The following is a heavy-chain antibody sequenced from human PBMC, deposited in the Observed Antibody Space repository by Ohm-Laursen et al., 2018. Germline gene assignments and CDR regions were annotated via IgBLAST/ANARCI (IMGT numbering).Heavy chain of an antibody. Sequence: AQALTLTCTVSGFSLSNARMGVSWIRQPPGKALEWLAHIFSNDEKSYSTSLKSRLTISKDTSKSQVVLTMTNMDPVDTATYYCARIGTEGYSSGYLENWGQGTLVTVSS. CDR3: ARIGTEGYSSGYLEN. V-gene: IGHV2-26*01. J-gene: IGHJ4*02. CDR2: IFSNDEK. CDR1: GFSLSNARMG. D-gene: IGHD3-22*01.